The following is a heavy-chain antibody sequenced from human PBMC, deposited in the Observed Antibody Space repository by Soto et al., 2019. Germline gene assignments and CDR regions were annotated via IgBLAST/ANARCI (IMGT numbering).Heavy chain of an antibody. CDR3: ASLTPYYYDSSGYYEGFALDY. Sequence: ASETLSLTCTVSGGSISSGGYYWSWIRQHPGKGLEWIGYIYYSGSTYYNPSLKSRVTISVDTSKNQFSLKLSSVTAADTAVYYCASLTPYYYDSSGYYEGFALDYWGQGTLVTVSS. D-gene: IGHD3-22*01. J-gene: IGHJ4*02. V-gene: IGHV4-31*02. CDR1: GGSISSGGYY. CDR2: IYYSGST.